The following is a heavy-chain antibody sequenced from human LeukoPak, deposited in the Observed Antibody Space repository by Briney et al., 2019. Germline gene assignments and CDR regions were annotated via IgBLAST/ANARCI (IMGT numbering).Heavy chain of an antibody. J-gene: IGHJ4*02. CDR3: ASAPAGIAARRYFDY. CDR1: GYTFTAYY. V-gene: IGHV1-2*02. CDR2: INLNRGGT. D-gene: IGHD6-6*01. Sequence: ASVKVSCKASGYTFTAYYMHWVRQAPGQGLEWMGWINLNRGGTNYAQKFQARVTMTRDTSISTAYMELNRLPSDDTAVYYCASAPAGIAARRYFDYWGQGTLVTVSS.